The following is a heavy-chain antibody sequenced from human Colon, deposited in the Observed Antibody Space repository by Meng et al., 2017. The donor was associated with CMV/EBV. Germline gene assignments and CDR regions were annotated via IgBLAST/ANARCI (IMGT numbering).Heavy chain of an antibody. D-gene: IGHD2-8*01. CDR2: ISGDSVDT. J-gene: IGHJ4*02. V-gene: IGHV3-23*01. Sequence: GGSLKISCTASGFSFSNYEMSWVRQAPGKGLDWVSSISGDSVDTYFGDSVRGRFAISRDASKNTLYLQMHSLTAEDTAIYFCARRHGRYFDFWGQGTVVTVSS. CDR3: ARRHGRYFDF. CDR1: GFSFSNYE.